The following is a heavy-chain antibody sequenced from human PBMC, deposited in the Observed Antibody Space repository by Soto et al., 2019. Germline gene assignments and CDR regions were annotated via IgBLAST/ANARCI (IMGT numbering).Heavy chain of an antibody. CDR2: ISSSSSYI. CDR3: ARDAYDFWSGYYLSGAPDV. J-gene: IGHJ6*02. V-gene: IGHV3-21*01. Sequence: GSLRLSCAASGFTFSSYSMNWVRQAPGKGLEWVSSISSSSSYIYYADSVKGRFTISRDNAKNSLYLQMNSLRAEDTAVYYCARDAYDFWSGYYLSGAPDVWGQGTTVTVSS. D-gene: IGHD3-3*01. CDR1: GFTFSSYS.